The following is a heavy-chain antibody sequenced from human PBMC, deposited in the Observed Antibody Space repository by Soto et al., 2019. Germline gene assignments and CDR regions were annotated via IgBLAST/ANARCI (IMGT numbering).Heavy chain of an antibody. CDR2: IYYSGST. V-gene: IGHV4-59*08. CDR3: ARTLSSTSSGAYFDY. J-gene: IGHJ4*02. D-gene: IGHD1-26*01. Sequence: QVQLQESGPGLVKPSETLSLTGTVSGGSIRSYYWCWIRQPPGKGLAWLGYIYYSGSTNYNPSLRSRVGGSIDTSTNQFSLRLSSVTAADTAVYYCARTLSSTSSGAYFDYGGQGTLVTVSS. CDR1: GGSIRSYY.